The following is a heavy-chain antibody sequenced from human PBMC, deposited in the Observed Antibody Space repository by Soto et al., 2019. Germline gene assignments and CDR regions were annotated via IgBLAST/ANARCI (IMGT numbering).Heavy chain of an antibody. D-gene: IGHD1-26*01. CDR1: GFIFENFG. J-gene: IGHJ5*02. Sequence: GGSLRLSCAASGFIFENFGMSWVRQAPGKGLEWISSISGSGFKKYYADSVKGRFTISRDNSKSTVYLELNNLSAEDTAVYHCAKNQGVELVPLATVDWFDPWGQGSVVTVS. V-gene: IGHV3-23*01. CDR3: AKNQGVELVPLATVDWFDP. CDR2: ISGSGFKK.